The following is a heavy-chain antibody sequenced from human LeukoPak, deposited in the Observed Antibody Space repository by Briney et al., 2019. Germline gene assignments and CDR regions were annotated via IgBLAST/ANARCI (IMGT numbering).Heavy chain of an antibody. J-gene: IGHJ4*02. CDR3: VRSLEFDY. CDR1: GFTFSTYE. Sequence: PGGSLRLSCAASGFTFSTYEMNWVRQAPGKGLEWVSYISSSGNTIYYADSVKGRFTISRDNAKNSLYLQMNSLRDEDTAVYFCVRSLEFDYWGQGTLVTVSS. CDR2: ISSSGNTI. D-gene: IGHD3-3*01. V-gene: IGHV3-48*03.